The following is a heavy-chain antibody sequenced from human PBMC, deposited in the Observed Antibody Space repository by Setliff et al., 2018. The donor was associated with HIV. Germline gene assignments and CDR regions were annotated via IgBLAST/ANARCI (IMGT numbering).Heavy chain of an antibody. CDR3: AGGRPDSSGYYRAFDI. J-gene: IGHJ3*02. V-gene: IGHV1-46*01. CDR1: GYTFTSYY. D-gene: IGHD3-22*01. Sequence: ASVKVSCKASGYTFTSYYMHWVRQAPGQGLEWMGIINPSGGSTSYAQKFQGRVTMTRDTSTSTVYMELSSLRSEDTAVYYCAGGRPDSSGYYRAFDIWGQGTMVTVSS. CDR2: INPSGGST.